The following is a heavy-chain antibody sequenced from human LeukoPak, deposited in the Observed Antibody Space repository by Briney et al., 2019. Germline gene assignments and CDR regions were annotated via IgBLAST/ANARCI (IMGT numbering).Heavy chain of an antibody. CDR1: GYTFTGYY. CDR2: INPNSGGT. CDR3: ARVVQYYDFRRGYSSFDY. Sequence: GASVKVSCKASGYTFTGYYMHWVRQAPGQGLEWMGWINPNSGGTNYAQKFQGRVTMTRDTSISTAYMELSRLRSDDTAVYYCARVVQYYDFRRGYSSFDYGGQGTLVTVSS. J-gene: IGHJ4*02. D-gene: IGHD3-3*01. V-gene: IGHV1-2*02.